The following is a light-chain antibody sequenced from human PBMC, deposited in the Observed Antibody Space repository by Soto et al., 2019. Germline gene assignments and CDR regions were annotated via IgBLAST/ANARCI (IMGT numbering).Light chain of an antibody. CDR1: QSVSSN. V-gene: IGKV3-15*01. CDR3: KQYNNWPPKT. J-gene: IGKJ2*01. CDR2: GAS. Sequence: EILMTQSPATLSVSPGERATLSCMASQSVSSNLAWYQQKPGQAPRLLIYGASTRATGIPARFSGSGSGTEFTLTISSLQSEDFAGYYGKQYNNWPPKTFGQGTKLEIK.